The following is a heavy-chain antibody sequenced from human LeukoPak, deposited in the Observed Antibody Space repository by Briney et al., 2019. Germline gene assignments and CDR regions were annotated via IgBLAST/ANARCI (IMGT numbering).Heavy chain of an antibody. CDR2: INHSGST. D-gene: IGHD6-13*01. CDR1: GGSFSGYY. J-gene: IGHJ5*02. CDR3: ARDSSTRKNWFDP. Sequence: LETLSLTCAVYGGSFSGYYWSWIRQPPGKGLEWIGEINHSGSTNYNPSLKSRVTISVDTSKNQFPLKLSSVTAADTAVYYCARDSSTRKNWFDPWGQGTLVTVSS. V-gene: IGHV4-34*01.